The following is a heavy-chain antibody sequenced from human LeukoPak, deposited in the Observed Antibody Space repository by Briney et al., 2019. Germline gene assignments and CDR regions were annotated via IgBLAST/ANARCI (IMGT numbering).Heavy chain of an antibody. D-gene: IGHD3-22*01. CDR2: INHSGST. V-gene: IGHV4-34*01. Sequence: SETLSLTCAVYGGSFSGYYWSWIRQPPGKGLEWIGEINHSGSTNYNPSLKSRVTISVDTSKNQFSLKLSSVTAAATAVYYCARDAPREYYYDSSGYDYRGQGTLVTVSS. CDR1: GGSFSGYY. CDR3: ARDAPREYYYDSSGYDY. J-gene: IGHJ4*02.